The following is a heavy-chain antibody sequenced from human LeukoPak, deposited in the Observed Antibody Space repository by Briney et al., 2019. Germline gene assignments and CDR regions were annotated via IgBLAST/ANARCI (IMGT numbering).Heavy chain of an antibody. Sequence: SETLSLTCTVSGYSISSGYYWGWIRQPPGKGLEWIGSIYYSGSTYYNPSLKSRVTISVDTSKNQFSLKLSSVTAADTAVYYCARTVRDGYNYFDYWGQGTLVTVSS. V-gene: IGHV4-38-2*02. CDR2: IYYSGST. D-gene: IGHD5-24*01. CDR1: GYSISSGYY. J-gene: IGHJ4*02. CDR3: ARTVRDGYNYFDY.